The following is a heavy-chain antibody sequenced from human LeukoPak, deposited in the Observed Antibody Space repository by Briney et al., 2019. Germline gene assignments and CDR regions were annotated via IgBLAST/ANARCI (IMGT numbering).Heavy chain of an antibody. CDR2: INPNSGGT. J-gene: IGHJ6*04. CDR1: GYTFTGYY. D-gene: IGHD5-12*01. V-gene: IGHV1-2*02. Sequence: ASVKVSGKASGYTFTGYYMHWVRQAPGQGLEWMGWINPNSGGTNYAQKFQGRVTMARDTSISTAYMELSRLRSDDTAVYYCARAGGYSGYGALDVWGKGTTVTIPS. CDR3: ARAGGYSGYGALDV.